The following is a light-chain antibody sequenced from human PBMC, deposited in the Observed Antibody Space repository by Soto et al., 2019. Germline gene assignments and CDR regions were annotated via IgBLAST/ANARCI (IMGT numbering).Light chain of an antibody. CDR3: QQYSAYVWT. Sequence: DIQMTQSPSTLSASIGDRVTITCRASQSISSWLAWYQQKPGKAPKLLIYKASSVESGVPSRVSGSGSGTEFNITISSLQPDDFAAYYCQQYSAYVWTVGQGTKVEI. CDR1: QSISSW. J-gene: IGKJ1*01. V-gene: IGKV1-5*03. CDR2: KAS.